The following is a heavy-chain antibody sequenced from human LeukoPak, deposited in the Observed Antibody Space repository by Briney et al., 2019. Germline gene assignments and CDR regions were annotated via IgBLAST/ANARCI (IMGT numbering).Heavy chain of an antibody. CDR1: GFTFSSYE. V-gene: IGHV3-48*03. CDR3: ARHRSGGSQDDAFDI. D-gene: IGHD2-15*01. CDR2: ISCSGSTI. J-gene: IGHJ3*02. Sequence: GGSMRLSCAASGFTFSSYEMNWVRQAPGKGLEWVSYISCSGSTIYYADSVKGRFTISRDNAKNSLFLQMNSLRAEDTAVYYCARHRSGGSQDDAFDIWGQGTLVTVSS.